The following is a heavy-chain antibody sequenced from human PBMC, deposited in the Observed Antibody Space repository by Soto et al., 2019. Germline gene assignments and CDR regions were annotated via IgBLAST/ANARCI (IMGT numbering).Heavy chain of an antibody. D-gene: IGHD1-20*01. V-gene: IGHV1-46*01. Sequence: ASVKVSCKASGYTFTSYYMHWVRQAPGQGLEWMGIINPSGGSTSYAQKFQGRVTMTRDTSTSTVYMELSSLKASDTAMYYCARFLNWNYDYYYGMDVWGQGTTVTVSS. CDR3: ARFLNWNYDYYYGMDV. CDR1: GYTFTSYY. CDR2: INPSGGST. J-gene: IGHJ6*02.